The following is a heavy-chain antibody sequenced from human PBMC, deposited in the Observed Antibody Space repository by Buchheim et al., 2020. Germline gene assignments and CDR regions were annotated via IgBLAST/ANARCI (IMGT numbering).Heavy chain of an antibody. J-gene: IGHJ4*02. V-gene: IGHV3-30*18. Sequence: QVQLVESGGGVVQPGRSLRLSCVVSGLNFSTYGMDWVRQAPGKGLEWVALISYDGRNKFYADSVKGRFTISRDNSQKTLFLQMNSLRTEDTALYYCAKAITKIVDAIDYWGQGTL. CDR2: ISYDGRNK. CDR3: AKAITKIVDAIDY. CDR1: GLNFSTYG. D-gene: IGHD3-22*01.